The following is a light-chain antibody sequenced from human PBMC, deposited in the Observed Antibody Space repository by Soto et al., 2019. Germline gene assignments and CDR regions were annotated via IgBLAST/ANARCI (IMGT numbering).Light chain of an antibody. J-gene: IGKJ2*01. CDR3: QQANGFPYT. V-gene: IGKV1D-12*01. Sequence: DIQMTQSPSSVSASVGDRVTITCRASQVINRWLAWYQQKPGRAPKLMIYAISTLHSGVPSRFSGSGSGTDFTLTISSLQPEDFGTYYWQQANGFPYTFGQGTKLEIK. CDR2: AIS. CDR1: QVINRW.